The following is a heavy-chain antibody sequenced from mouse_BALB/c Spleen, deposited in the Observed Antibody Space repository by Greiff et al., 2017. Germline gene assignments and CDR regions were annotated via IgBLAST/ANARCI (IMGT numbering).Heavy chain of an antibody. Sequence: EVQLVESGPGLVKPSQSLSLTCTVTGYSITSDYAWNWIRQFPGNKLEWMGYISYSGSTSYNPSLKSRISITRDTSKNQFFLQLNSVTTEDTATYYCARYDYGSDYWGQGTTLTVSS. CDR1: GYSITSDYA. V-gene: IGHV3-2*02. CDR3: ARYDYGSDY. D-gene: IGHD1-1*01. CDR2: ISYSGST. J-gene: IGHJ2*01.